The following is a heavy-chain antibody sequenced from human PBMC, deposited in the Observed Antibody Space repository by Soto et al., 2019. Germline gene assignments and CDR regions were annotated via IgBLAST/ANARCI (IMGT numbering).Heavy chain of an antibody. D-gene: IGHD6-13*01. CDR3: ARDRGYSSSWYVWFDP. Sequence: SETLSLTCTVSGGSISSGGYYWSWIRQHPGKGLEWIGYIYYSGSTYYNPSLKSRVTISVDTSKNQFSLKLSSVTAADTAVYYCARDRGYSSSWYVWFDPWGQGTLVTVSS. V-gene: IGHV4-31*03. CDR2: IYYSGST. CDR1: GGSISSGGYY. J-gene: IGHJ5*02.